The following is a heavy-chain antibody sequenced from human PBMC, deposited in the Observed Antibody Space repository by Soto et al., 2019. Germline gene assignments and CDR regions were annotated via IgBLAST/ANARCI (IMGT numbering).Heavy chain of an antibody. CDR2: MNPNSGNT. V-gene: IGHV1-8*01. Sequence: QVQLVQSVAEVKKPGASVKVFCKASGYTFTSYDINWVRQATGQGLEWMGWMNPNSGNTGNAQQFQGRVTMTRNTSISTAYMELSSMRSEDTAVYYCARGPFKMFGGTIAYWGQGTLVTVSS. CDR1: GYTFTSYD. CDR3: ARGPFKMFGGTIAY. D-gene: IGHD3-3*01. J-gene: IGHJ4*02.